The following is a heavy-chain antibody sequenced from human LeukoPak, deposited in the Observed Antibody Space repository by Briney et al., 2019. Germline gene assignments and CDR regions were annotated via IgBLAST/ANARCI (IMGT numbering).Heavy chain of an antibody. Sequence: GGSLRLSCAASGFTFSSYAMNWARQAPGKGLEWVSVISNSGDSTYYADSVKGRFTISRDNSKNTLYLHVNTLRAEDAAVYYCAKGSSNGCYSGLEYWGQGALVTVSS. CDR3: AKGSSNGCYSGLEY. D-gene: IGHD2-15*01. V-gene: IGHV3-23*01. CDR2: ISNSGDST. J-gene: IGHJ4*02. CDR1: GFTFSSYA.